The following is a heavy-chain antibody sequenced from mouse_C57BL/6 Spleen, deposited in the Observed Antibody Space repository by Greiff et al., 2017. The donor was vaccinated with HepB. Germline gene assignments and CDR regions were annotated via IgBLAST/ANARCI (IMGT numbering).Heavy chain of an antibody. Sequence: EVKLVESGGDLVKPGGSLKLSCAASGFTFSSYGMSWVRQTPDKRLEWVATISSGGSYTYYPDSVKGRFTISRDNAKNTLYLQMSSLKSEDTAMYYCARYGSSYGYYAMDYWGQGTSVTVSS. D-gene: IGHD1-1*01. CDR2: ISSGGSYT. J-gene: IGHJ4*01. V-gene: IGHV5-6*01. CDR3: ARYGSSYGYYAMDY. CDR1: GFTFSSYG.